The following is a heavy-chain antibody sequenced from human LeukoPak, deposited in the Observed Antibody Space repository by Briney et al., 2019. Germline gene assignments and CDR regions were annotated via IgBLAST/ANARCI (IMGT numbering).Heavy chain of an antibody. J-gene: IGHJ6*02. Sequence: GGSLRLSCAASGFTFSSTSMSWVRQAPGKGLEWVAVTVGGGDGTYYADSVKGRFTISRDNSNNTLYLQMNSLRAEDTAVYYCSAGATTYCGEDCYPSFFFYHGIDVWGQGTTVTVSS. CDR2: TVGGGDGT. V-gene: IGHV3-23*01. CDR3: SAGATTYCGEDCYPSFFFYHGIDV. CDR1: GFTFSSTS. D-gene: IGHD2-21*02.